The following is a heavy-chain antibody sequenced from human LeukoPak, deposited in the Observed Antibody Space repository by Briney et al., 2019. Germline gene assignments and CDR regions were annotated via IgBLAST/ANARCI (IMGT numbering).Heavy chain of an antibody. D-gene: IGHD1-26*01. V-gene: IGHV4-38-2*02. CDR2: IYDSGST. J-gene: IGHJ4*02. CDR1: GYSISSGYY. Sequence: SETLSLTCTVSGYSISSGYYWGWIRQPPGKGLEWIGNIYDSGSTYYNASLQGRVTISIDTSKNQFSLRLSSVTAADTAMYYCAKSGGYGLIDYWGQGTLVTVSS. CDR3: AKSGGYGLIDY.